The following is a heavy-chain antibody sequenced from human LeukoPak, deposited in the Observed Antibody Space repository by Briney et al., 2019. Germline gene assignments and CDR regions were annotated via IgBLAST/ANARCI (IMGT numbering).Heavy chain of an antibody. Sequence: SQTLSLTCAISGDSVSSNSAAWNWIGQSPSRGLEWLGRTYYRSRWYNDYAESVKSRITINPDTSKNQFSLQLNSVTPEDTAVYYCTRGASIDSGSYYFAFYYYGMDVWGQGTTVTVSS. J-gene: IGHJ6*02. CDR1: GDSVSSNSAA. V-gene: IGHV6-1*01. CDR3: TRGASIDSGSYYFAFYYYGMDV. CDR2: TYYRSRWYN. D-gene: IGHD1-26*01.